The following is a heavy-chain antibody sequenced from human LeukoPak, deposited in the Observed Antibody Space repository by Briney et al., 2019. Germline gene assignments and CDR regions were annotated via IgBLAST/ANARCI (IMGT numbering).Heavy chain of an antibody. V-gene: IGHV3-53*01. J-gene: IGHJ4*02. CDR3: ARAGGLRWSFDY. Sequence: GGSLRLSCAASGFTVSSNYMSWVRPAPGKGLEGVSVIYSGGSTYYADSVKGRFTFSRDNSKNTLYLQMNSLRAEDTAVYYCARAGGLRWSFDYWGQGTLVTVSS. CDR1: GFTVSSNY. D-gene: IGHD4-23*01. CDR2: IYSGGST.